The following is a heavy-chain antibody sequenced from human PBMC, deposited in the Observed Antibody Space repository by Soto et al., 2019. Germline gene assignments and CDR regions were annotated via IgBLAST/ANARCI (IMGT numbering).Heavy chain of an antibody. J-gene: IGHJ6*02. CDR2: ISGSGSSV. D-gene: IGHD3-10*01. V-gene: IGHV3-23*04. CDR1: GFTFSHYV. CDR3: AKVRASYLGASYFYYGLDV. Sequence: EVQLVESGGGLVQPGGSLRLSCAGSGFTFSHYVLSWVRQSPERGLEWVSSISGSGSSVYVADSVRGRFIMSRDLSTNTVSLQMNSLRAEDTAVYYCAKVRASYLGASYFYYGLDVWGQGTTVTVSS.